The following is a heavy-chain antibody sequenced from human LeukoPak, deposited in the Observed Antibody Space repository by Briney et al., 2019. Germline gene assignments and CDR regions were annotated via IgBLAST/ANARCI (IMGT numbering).Heavy chain of an antibody. CDR3: ARDHNVDTAMGYFDY. CDR2: ISSSGSTI. J-gene: IGHJ4*02. CDR1: GFTFSSYE. Sequence: GGSLRLSCAASGFTFSSYEMNWVRQAPGKGLEWVSYISSSGSTIYYADSVKGRFTISRDNAKNSLYLQMNSLRAEDTAVYYCARDHNVDTAMGYFDYWGQGTLVTVSS. D-gene: IGHD5-18*01. V-gene: IGHV3-48*03.